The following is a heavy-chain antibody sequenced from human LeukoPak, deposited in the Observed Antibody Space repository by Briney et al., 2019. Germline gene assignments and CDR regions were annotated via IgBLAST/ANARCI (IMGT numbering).Heavy chain of an antibody. CDR2: IIPIFGTA. V-gene: IGHV1-69*01. Sequence: GSSVKVSCKASGGTFGSYAISWVRQAPGQGLEWMGGIIPIFGTANYAQKFQGRVTITADESTSTAYMELSSLRSDDTAVYYCARDPGTMVRGVPIDHWGQGTLVTVSS. CDR1: GGTFGSYA. CDR3: ARDPGTMVRGVPIDH. D-gene: IGHD3-10*01. J-gene: IGHJ4*02.